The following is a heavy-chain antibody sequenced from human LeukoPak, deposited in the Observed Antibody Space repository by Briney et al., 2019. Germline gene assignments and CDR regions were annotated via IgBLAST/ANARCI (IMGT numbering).Heavy chain of an antibody. J-gene: IGHJ3*01. V-gene: IGHV3-33*06. CDR2: IWYDGSNK. CDR3: AKDRRYSNDAFDV. Sequence: GGSLRLSCAASGFTFGSYGMHWVRQAPGKGLEWVAVIWYDGSNKYYADSVKGRFTISRDNSKNTLHLQMNSLRAEDTAVYYCAKDRRYSNDAFDVWGQGTMVTVSS. D-gene: IGHD6-13*01. CDR1: GFTFGSYG.